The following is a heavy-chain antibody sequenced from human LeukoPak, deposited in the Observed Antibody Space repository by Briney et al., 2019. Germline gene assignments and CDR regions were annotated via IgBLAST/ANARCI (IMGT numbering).Heavy chain of an antibody. D-gene: IGHD3-3*02. J-gene: IGHJ6*02. CDR2: IYYSGST. V-gene: IGHV4-59*01. Sequence: PSETLSLTCTVSGGSISSYYWSWIRQPPGKGLEWIGYIYYSGSTNYNPSLKSRVTISVDTSKNQFSLKLSSVSGADTAVYYCARDRIFGAPPLGYYGMDVWGQGTTVTVSS. CDR3: ARDRIFGAPPLGYYGMDV. CDR1: GGSISSYY.